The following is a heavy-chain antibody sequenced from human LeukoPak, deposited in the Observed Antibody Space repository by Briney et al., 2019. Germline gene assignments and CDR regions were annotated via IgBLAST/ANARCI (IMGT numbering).Heavy chain of an antibody. CDR3: AREWGERYSSGWYWDY. CDR1: GGSISGYY. D-gene: IGHD6-19*01. J-gene: IGHJ4*02. CDR2: IYTSGST. Sequence: PSETLSLTCIVSGGSISGYYWNWMRKSPGKGLEWIGRIYTSGSTNYNPSLKSRVTMSVDTSKNQFSLKLSSVTAADTAVYYCAREWGERYSSGWYWDYWGQGTLVTVSS. V-gene: IGHV4-4*07.